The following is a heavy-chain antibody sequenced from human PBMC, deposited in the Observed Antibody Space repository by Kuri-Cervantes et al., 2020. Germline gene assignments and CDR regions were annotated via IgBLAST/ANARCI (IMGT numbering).Heavy chain of an antibody. CDR2: IKHDGSEK. CDR1: GFTFSDYY. V-gene: IGHV3-7*01. Sequence: LSLTCAASGFTFSDYYMSWIRQAPGKGLEWVANIKHDGSEKYYVDSVKGRFTISRDNAKNSLYLQMNTLRVDDTAVYYCASNPYTSDWYGAFNIWGQGTMVTVSS. CDR3: ASNPYTSDWYGAFNI. D-gene: IGHD6-19*01. J-gene: IGHJ3*02.